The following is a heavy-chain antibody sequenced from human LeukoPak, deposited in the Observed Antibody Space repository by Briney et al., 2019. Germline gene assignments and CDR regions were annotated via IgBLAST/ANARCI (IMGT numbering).Heavy chain of an antibody. V-gene: IGHV1-2*02. CDR2: INPKSGGT. Sequence: ASVRLSCTASGYTCTDYYVHWLRRSPGQGLEWMGWINPKSGGTACAQKFQGRVTMTGDTSISTAFMELSRLRSDDTAMYQCVRGCSNTSCDAYWGQGALVTVSS. J-gene: IGHJ4*02. CDR1: GYTCTDYY. CDR3: VRGCSNTSCDAY. D-gene: IGHD2-2*01.